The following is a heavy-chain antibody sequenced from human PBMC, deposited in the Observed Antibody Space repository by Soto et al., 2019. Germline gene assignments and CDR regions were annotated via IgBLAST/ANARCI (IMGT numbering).Heavy chain of an antibody. CDR1: GFALSNYA. V-gene: IGHV3-30-3*01. J-gene: IGHJ6*02. CDR3: AYGMDV. Sequence: GGSLRLSCAASGFALSNYAMHWVRQAPGKGLEWVAVISYDGSTKYYADSVKGRFTISRDNSKNTLFLQMNSLRAEDTSVYYCAYGMDVWGQGTTVTVS. CDR2: ISYDGSTK.